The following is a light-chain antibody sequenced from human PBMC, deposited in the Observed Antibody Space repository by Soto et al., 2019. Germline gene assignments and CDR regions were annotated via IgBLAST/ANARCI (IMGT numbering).Light chain of an antibody. CDR3: HQYGSSPKT. J-gene: IGKJ1*01. CDR1: QSVSSNY. CDR2: RAS. Sequence: EIVLTQSPGTLSLSPGERATLSCRASQSVSSNYLTWYQQKPGHAPRLLIFRASTRATGIPDRFSGSGSGPDFTLTVSRLEPEDFAVYYCHQYGSSPKTFGQGNKVEIK. V-gene: IGKV3-20*01.